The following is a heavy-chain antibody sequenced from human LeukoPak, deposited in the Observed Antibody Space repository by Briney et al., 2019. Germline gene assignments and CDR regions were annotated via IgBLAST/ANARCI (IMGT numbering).Heavy chain of an antibody. CDR3: ARGSGSATPFPFDY. D-gene: IGHD1-26*01. CDR2: IYYSGST. J-gene: IGHJ4*02. V-gene: IGHV4-59*01. Sequence: SETLSLTCTVSGDSISSYYWSWIRQPPGKGLEWIGYIYYSGSTNYNPSLKSRVTISVDTSKNQFSLKLSSVTAADTAVYYCARGSGSATPFPFDYWGQGTRSPSPQ. CDR1: GDSISSYY.